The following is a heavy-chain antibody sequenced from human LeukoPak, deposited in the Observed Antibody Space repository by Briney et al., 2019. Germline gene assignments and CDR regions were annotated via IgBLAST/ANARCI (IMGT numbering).Heavy chain of an antibody. J-gene: IGHJ5*02. CDR3: ARVRWHGYSYYNWFDP. CDR1: GGSFSGYY. V-gene: IGHV4-34*01. Sequence: SETLSLTCAVYGGSFSGYYWSWIRQPPGKGLEWIGEINHSGSTNYNPSLKSRVTISVDTSKNQFSLKLSSVTAADTVVYYCARVRWHGYSYYNWFDPWGQGTLVTVSS. D-gene: IGHD5-18*01. CDR2: INHSGST.